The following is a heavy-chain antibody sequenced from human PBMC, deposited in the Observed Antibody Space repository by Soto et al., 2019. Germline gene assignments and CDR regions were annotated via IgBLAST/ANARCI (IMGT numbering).Heavy chain of an antibody. J-gene: IGHJ3*02. CDR2: IYYSGST. CDR1: GFNISSRSYY. CDR3: ARDATAFDI. V-gene: IGHV4-39*07. Sequence: SETQSLTCTVSGFNISSRSYYWGWIRQPPGKGLEWIGSIYYSGSTNYNPSLKSRVTISVDTSKNQFSLKLSSVTAADTAVYYCARDATAFDIWGQGTMVTVSS.